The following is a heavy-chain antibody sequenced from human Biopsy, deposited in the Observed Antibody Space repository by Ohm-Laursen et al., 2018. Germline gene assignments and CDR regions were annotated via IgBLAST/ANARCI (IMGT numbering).Heavy chain of an antibody. CDR2: ISASSSYI. J-gene: IGHJ3*02. CDR1: GVTLSGYS. V-gene: IGHV3-21*01. CDR3: ARRAI. Sequence: SLRLSCAASGVTLSGYSMNWVRQAPGKGLEWVSSISASSSYIYYADSVKGRFTVSKENGKNSLYLHMNSLRAEDTVVYYCARRAIWGQGTTVTVSS.